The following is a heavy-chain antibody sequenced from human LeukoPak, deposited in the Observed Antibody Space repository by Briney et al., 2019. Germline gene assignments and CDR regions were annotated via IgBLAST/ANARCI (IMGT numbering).Heavy chain of an antibody. D-gene: IGHD4-23*01. CDR1: GFTFTRYA. CDR2: ISGIGGST. J-gene: IGHJ2*01. V-gene: IGHV3-23*01. CDR3: AKDRDYGGNSGGYFDL. Sequence: GGSLRLSCAASGFTFTRYAMNWVRQAPGKGLEWVSAISGIGGSTYYTDSVKGRFTISRDNSKNTLYLQMNSLRAEDTAVYYCAKDRDYGGNSGGYFDLWGRGTLVTVSS.